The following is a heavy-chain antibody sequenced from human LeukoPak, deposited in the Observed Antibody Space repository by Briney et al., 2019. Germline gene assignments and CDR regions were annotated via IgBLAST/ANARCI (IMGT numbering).Heavy chain of an antibody. D-gene: IGHD6-13*01. CDR2: ISSSSSYI. J-gene: IGHJ4*02. Sequence: GGSLRLSCAASGFTFSSYSMNWVRQAPGKGLEWVSSISSSSSYIYYADSVKGRFTISRDNSKNTLYLQMNSLRAEDTAVYYCAKGLSIAAAGDPFDYWGQGTLVTVSS. CDR3: AKGLSIAAAGDPFDY. CDR1: GFTFSSYS. V-gene: IGHV3-21*04.